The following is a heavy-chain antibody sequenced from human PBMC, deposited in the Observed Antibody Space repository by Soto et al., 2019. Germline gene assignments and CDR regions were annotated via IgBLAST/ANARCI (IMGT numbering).Heavy chain of an antibody. CDR2: FDPEDGET. CDR3: ARGGSSWYRGYYCYYGMDV. D-gene: IGHD6-13*01. J-gene: IGHJ6*02. V-gene: IGHV1-24*01. Sequence: WASVKVSCKVSGYTLTELSMHWVRQAPGKGLEWMGGFDPEDGETIYAQKFQGRVTMTEDTSTDTAYMELSSLRSEDTAVYYCARGGSSWYRGYYCYYGMDVWGQGTTVTVSS. CDR1: GYTLTELS.